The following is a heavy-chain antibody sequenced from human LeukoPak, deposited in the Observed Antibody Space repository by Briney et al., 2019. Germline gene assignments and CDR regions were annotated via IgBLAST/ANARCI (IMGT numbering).Heavy chain of an antibody. Sequence: ASVKVSCKASGGTVISYAISWVRQAPGQGLEWMGWISAYNGNTNYAQKLQGRVTMTTDTSTSTAYMELRSLRSDDTAVYYCARDPGVQLWPRLGYYYMDVWGKGTTVTVSS. CDR1: GGTVISYA. CDR3: ARDPGVQLWPRLGYYYMDV. J-gene: IGHJ6*03. V-gene: IGHV1-18*01. CDR2: ISAYNGNT. D-gene: IGHD5-18*01.